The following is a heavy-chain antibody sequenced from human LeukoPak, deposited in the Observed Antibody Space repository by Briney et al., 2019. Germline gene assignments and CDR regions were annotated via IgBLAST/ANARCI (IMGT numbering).Heavy chain of an antibody. J-gene: IGHJ4*02. V-gene: IGHV4-39*01. CDR3: ARVKNNWNYEYYFDY. D-gene: IGHD1-7*01. CDR2: IYYSGST. Sequence: SETLSLTCTVSGDSISSSSYYWGWIRQPPGKGLEWIGSIYYSGSTYYHPSLKSRVTISVDTSKNQFSLKLSSVTAADTAVYYCARVKNNWNYEYYFDYWGQGTLVTVSS. CDR1: GDSISSSSYY.